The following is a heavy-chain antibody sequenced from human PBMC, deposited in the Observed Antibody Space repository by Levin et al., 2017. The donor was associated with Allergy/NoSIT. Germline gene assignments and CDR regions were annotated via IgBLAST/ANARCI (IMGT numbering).Heavy chain of an antibody. V-gene: IGHV3-11*01. CDR1: GFTFSDYY. Sequence: SCAASGFTFSDYYMSWIRQAPGKGLEWVSYISSSGSTIYYADSVKGRFTISRDNAKNSLYLQMNSLRAEDTAVYYCARFLGAYYDSSGYPKEFDYWGQGTLVTVSS. D-gene: IGHD3-22*01. J-gene: IGHJ4*02. CDR3: ARFLGAYYDSSGYPKEFDY. CDR2: ISSSGSTI.